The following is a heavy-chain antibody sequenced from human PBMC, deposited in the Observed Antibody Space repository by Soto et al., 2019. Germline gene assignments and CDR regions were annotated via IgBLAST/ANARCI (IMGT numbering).Heavy chain of an antibody. V-gene: IGHV3-30*18. CDR2: ISYDGSNK. CDR1: GFTFSSYG. Sequence: GGSRLSCAASGFTFSSYGMHWVRQAPGKGLEWVAVISYDGSNKYYADSVKGRFTISRDNSKNTLYLQMNSLRAEDTAVYYCAKDIEERQSDWFDPWGQGILVTVSS. CDR3: AKDIEERQSDWFDP. J-gene: IGHJ5*02. D-gene: IGHD1-1*01.